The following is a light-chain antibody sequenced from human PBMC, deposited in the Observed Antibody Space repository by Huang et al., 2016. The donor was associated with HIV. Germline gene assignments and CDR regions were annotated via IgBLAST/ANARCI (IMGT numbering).Light chain of an antibody. CDR1: QTVSIY. V-gene: IGKV3-11*01. CDR2: DAS. J-gene: IGKJ4*01. CDR3: QLRSTWPGDT. Sequence: ILLTQSPATLSLSPGERATLSCTASQTVSIYLAWYQQKPGQAPRLLIYDASNRATGIPARFSGSGSGTDFTLTISSLEPEDFAVYYCQLRSTWPGDTFGGGTKVEIK.